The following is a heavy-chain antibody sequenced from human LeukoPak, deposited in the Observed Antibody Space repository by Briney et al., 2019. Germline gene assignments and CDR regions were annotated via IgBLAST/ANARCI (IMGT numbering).Heavy chain of an antibody. CDR2: ISAYNGNT. J-gene: IGHJ4*02. V-gene: IGHV1-18*01. D-gene: IGHD2-15*01. CDR3: ARIHIVVVVAAKGLDAFDI. Sequence: GASVKVSCKASGYTFTSYGISWVRQAPGQGLEWMGWISAYNGNTNYAQKLQGRVTMTTDTSTSTAYMELRRLRSDDTAVYYCARIHIVVVVAAKGLDAFDIWGQGTLVTVSS. CDR1: GYTFTSYG.